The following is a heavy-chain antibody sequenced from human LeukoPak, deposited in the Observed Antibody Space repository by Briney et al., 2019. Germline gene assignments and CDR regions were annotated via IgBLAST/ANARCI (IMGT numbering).Heavy chain of an antibody. CDR3: ARPRDSSGYHNPYYFDY. Sequence: GESLKISCKGSGYMFTSYWIGWVHQMPGKGLEWMGIIYPGDSDTRYSPSFQGQVTISADKSVSTAYLQWSSLKASDTAMYYCARPRDSSGYHNPYYFDYWGQGTLVTVSS. D-gene: IGHD3-22*01. V-gene: IGHV5-51*07. J-gene: IGHJ4*02. CDR2: IYPGDSDT. CDR1: GYMFTSYW.